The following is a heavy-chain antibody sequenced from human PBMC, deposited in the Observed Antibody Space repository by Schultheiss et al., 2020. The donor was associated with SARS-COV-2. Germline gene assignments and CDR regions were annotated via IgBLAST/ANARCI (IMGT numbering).Heavy chain of an antibody. CDR1: GASIRTAY. Sequence: SETLSLTCTVSGASIRTAYWSWVRQSPGKGLEWIGYVFYSGGSNSNPSLKSRVTISVDTSKNQFSLKLSSVTAADTAVYYCAVVVVAAPLYYYYYYMDVWGKGTTVTVSS. D-gene: IGHD2-15*01. CDR3: AVVVVAAPLYYYYYYMDV. CDR2: VFYSGGS. V-gene: IGHV4-59*12. J-gene: IGHJ6*03.